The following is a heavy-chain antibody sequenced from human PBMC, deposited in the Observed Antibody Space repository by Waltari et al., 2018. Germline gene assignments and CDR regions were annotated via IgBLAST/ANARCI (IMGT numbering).Heavy chain of an antibody. CDR1: GFTVRSHG. Sequence: QVQLVESGGGVVQPGRSLGLSCAACGFTVRSHGMHWVRQAPGKGLEWVAVIWYDGSNKYYADSVKGRFTISRDNSKNTLYLQMNSLRAEDTAVYYCARGDIVATILTDWDYWGQGTLVTVSS. V-gene: IGHV3-33*01. CDR2: IWYDGSNK. CDR3: ARGDIVATILTDWDY. J-gene: IGHJ4*02. D-gene: IGHD5-12*01.